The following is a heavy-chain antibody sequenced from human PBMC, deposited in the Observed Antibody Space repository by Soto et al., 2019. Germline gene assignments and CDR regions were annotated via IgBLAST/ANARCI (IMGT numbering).Heavy chain of an antibody. Sequence: QVQLQESGPGLVKPSETLSLTCTVTGGSISSYYWRWLRQPPGKGLEWIGYIYYSGSTNYNPSLKSRVTISVDTSKNQFSLKLSSVTAADTAVYYCARFNWYFDLWGRGTLVTVSS. CDR3: ARFNWYFDL. J-gene: IGHJ2*01. CDR2: IYYSGST. CDR1: GGSISSYY. V-gene: IGHV4-59*08.